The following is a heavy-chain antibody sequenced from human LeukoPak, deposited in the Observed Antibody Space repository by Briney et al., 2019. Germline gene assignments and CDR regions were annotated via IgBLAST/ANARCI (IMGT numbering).Heavy chain of an antibody. CDR1: GYTFTSYA. CDR3: AREYSSSSLDY. D-gene: IGHD6-6*01. J-gene: IGHJ4*02. CDR2: IIAGNGNT. V-gene: IGHV1-3*03. Sequence: ASVKVSCKASGYTFTSYAMHWVRQAPGQRLEWMGWIIAGNGNTKYSQEFQGRVTITRDTSASTAHMELSSLRSDDMALYYCAREYSSSSLDYWGQGILVTVSS.